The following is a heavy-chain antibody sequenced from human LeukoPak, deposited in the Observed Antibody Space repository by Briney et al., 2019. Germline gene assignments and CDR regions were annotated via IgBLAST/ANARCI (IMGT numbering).Heavy chain of an antibody. CDR2: IYYSGST. Sequence: SETLSLTCTVSGGSISSYYWSWLRQPPGKGLEWIGYIYYSGSTNYNPSLKSRVTISVDTSKNQFSPKLSSVTAADTAVYYCARDYGGNFDYWGQGTLVTVSS. J-gene: IGHJ4*02. CDR1: GGSISSYY. V-gene: IGHV4-59*01. D-gene: IGHD4-23*01. CDR3: ARDYGGNFDY.